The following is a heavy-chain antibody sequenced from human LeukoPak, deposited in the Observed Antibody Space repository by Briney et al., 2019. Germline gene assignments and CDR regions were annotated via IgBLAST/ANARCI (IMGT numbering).Heavy chain of an antibody. CDR1: GGTFSSYA. CDR2: IIPIVGTA. Sequence: ASVKVSCKASGGTFSSYAISWVRQAPGQGLEWMGRIIPIVGTANYAQKFQGRVTITTDESTSTAYMELSSLRSEDTAVYYCAGLYDSSGYYYAGGGFDYWGQGTLVTVSS. D-gene: IGHD3-22*01. J-gene: IGHJ4*02. V-gene: IGHV1-69*05. CDR3: AGLYDSSGYYYAGGGFDY.